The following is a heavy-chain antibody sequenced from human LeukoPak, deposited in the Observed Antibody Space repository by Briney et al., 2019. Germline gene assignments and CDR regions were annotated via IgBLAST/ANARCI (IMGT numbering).Heavy chain of an antibody. CDR3: ARGAPPQN. V-gene: IGHV4-39*07. J-gene: IGHJ4*02. Sequence: SETLSLTCTVSGSSISSSSYYWGWIRQPPGKGLEWIGSVYYTGASYYNPSLKSRVTISIDTSKKHFSLKLTSVTAADTAVYYCARGAPPQNWGQGTLVTVSS. CDR2: VYYTGAS. CDR1: GSSISSSSYY.